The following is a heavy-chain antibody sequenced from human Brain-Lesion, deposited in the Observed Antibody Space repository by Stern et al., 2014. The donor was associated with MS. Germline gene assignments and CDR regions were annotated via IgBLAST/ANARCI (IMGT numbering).Heavy chain of an antibody. CDR1: GGSVSSTSYA. D-gene: IGHD2-15*01. CDR3: AGEEDIRYCSGGSCTGNWFDP. Sequence: QVQLQESGPGLVKPSETLSLTCTVAGGSVSSTSYAWAWIRQPPGKGLEWIGTIYYRGNTYYSPSLKSRITLSLETATDQVSLQLRSVTAADTAVYYCAGEEDIRYCSGGSCTGNWFDPWGQGTLVTVSS. V-gene: IGHV4-39*01. J-gene: IGHJ5*02. CDR2: IYYRGNT.